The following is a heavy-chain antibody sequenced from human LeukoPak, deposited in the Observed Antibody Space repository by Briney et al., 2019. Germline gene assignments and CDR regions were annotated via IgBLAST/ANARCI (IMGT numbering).Heavy chain of an antibody. J-gene: IGHJ4*02. D-gene: IGHD6-13*01. CDR1: GGSISSGDYY. CDR2: IYYSGST. CDR3: AREGEIAAAGTFRH. Sequence: SETPSLTCTVSGGSISSGDYYWSWIRQPPGKGLEWIGYIYYSGSTYYNPSLKSRVTISVDTSKNQFSLKLSSVTAADTAVYYCAREGEIAAAGTFRHWGQGTLVTVSS. V-gene: IGHV4-30-4*08.